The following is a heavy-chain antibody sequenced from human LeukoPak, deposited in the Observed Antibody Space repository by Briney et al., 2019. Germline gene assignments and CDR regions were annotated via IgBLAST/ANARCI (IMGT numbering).Heavy chain of an antibody. D-gene: IGHD6-19*01. Sequence: SETLSLTCTVSGDSITSSAFYWGWIRQAPGKGLEWIGNIFHGGNTHYNPSLKSRVTISVDTSKNQFSLKLSSVTAADTAVYYCARPAGYSSGWYDYWGQGTLVTVSS. CDR1: GDSITSSAFY. CDR3: ARPAGYSSGWYDY. V-gene: IGHV4-39*01. J-gene: IGHJ4*02. CDR2: IFHGGNT.